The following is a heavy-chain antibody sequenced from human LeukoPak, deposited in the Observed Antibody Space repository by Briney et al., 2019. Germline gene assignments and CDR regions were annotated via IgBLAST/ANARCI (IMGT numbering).Heavy chain of an antibody. CDR1: GGSISSYY. V-gene: IGHV4-59*01. J-gene: IGHJ4*02. CDR2: IYYSGST. D-gene: IGHD3-3*01. CDR3: ASGNDFWSGYSDHFDY. Sequence: PSETLSLTCTVSGGSISSYYLNWIRQPPGKGLEWIGYIYYSGSTNYSPSLKSRVTISVDTSKNQFSLKLNSVTAEDTAVYYCASGNDFWSGYSDHFDYWGQGTLVTVSS.